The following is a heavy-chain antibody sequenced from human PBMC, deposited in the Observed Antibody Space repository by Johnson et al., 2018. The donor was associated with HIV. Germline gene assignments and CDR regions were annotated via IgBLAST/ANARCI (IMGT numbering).Heavy chain of an antibody. J-gene: IGHJ3*01. CDR2: MWYDGSNK. CDR1: GFTFSTYG. CDR3: AKDQGSSSWTNDAFEF. D-gene: IGHD6-13*01. V-gene: IGHV3-33*06. Sequence: QVQLVESGGGVVQPGRSLRLSCAASGFTFSTYGMHWVRQAPGKGLEWVAVMWYDGSNKYYADSVKGRFTISRDNSKNTLYLQMNSLRAEDTAVYYCAKDQGSSSWTNDAFEFWGQGTMVTVSS.